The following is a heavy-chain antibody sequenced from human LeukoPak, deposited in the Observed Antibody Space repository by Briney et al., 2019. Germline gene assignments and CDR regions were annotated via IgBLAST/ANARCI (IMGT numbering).Heavy chain of an antibody. CDR2: IYYSGST. CDR1: GGSISSSSYY. V-gene: IGHV4-39*01. CDR3: ARGSDFDYWAAFDI. J-gene: IGHJ3*02. D-gene: IGHD2-8*02. Sequence: PSETLSLTCTVSGGSISSSSYYWGWIRQPPGKGLEWIGSIYYSGSTYYNPSLKSRVTISVDTSKNQFSLKLSSVTAADTAVYYCARGSDFDYWAAFDIWGQGTMVTVSS.